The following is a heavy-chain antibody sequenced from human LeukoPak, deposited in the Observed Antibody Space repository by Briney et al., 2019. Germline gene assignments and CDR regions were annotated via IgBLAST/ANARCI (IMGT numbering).Heavy chain of an antibody. CDR1: GFTVSTNY. V-gene: IGHV3-53*01. CDR2: IYSGGST. D-gene: IGHD3-10*01. CDR3: ARDEGYGSGSFDI. J-gene: IGHJ3*02. Sequence: PGGSLRLSCAASGFTVSTNYMNWVRQAPGKGLEWVSVIYSGGSTYYADPVKGRFTISRDTSKNTLFLQMNSLRVEDTAVYYCARDEGYGSGSFDIWGQGRMVTVSS.